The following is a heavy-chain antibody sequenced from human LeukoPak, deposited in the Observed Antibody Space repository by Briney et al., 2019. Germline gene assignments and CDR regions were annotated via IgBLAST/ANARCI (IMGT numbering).Heavy chain of an antibody. CDR2: MYTGGTT. CDR3: AKDEATSGGGLAS. V-gene: IGHV3-53*01. J-gene: IGHJ4*02. Sequence: PGGSLRLSCVGSGFTFSSYAMSWVRQAPGKGLEWVSAMYTGGTTYYADSVQGRFTIYRDNSKNTLYLQMNSLRAEDTAVYYCAKDEATSGGGLASWGQGTLVSVSS. CDR1: GFTFSSYA. D-gene: IGHD3-16*01.